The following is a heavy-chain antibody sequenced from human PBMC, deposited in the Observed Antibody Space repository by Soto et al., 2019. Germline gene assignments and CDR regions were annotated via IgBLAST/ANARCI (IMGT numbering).Heavy chain of an antibody. J-gene: IGHJ5*02. D-gene: IGHD2-21*02. V-gene: IGHV1-69*02. Sequence: QVQPEQSGAEVKRPGSSVKVSCKTSGETFSKYTISWVRQAPGQGLEWMGRIIPMLGVTNYAEKFPGRLTITAHKSTNTVYMELSSLRSNDTAVYYCATGWVTDVDHWGQGTLVTVSS. CDR2: IIPMLGVT. CDR1: GETFSKYT. CDR3: ATGWVTDVDH.